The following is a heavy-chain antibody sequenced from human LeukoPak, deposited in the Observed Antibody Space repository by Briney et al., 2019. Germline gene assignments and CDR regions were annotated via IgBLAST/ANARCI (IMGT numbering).Heavy chain of an antibody. Sequence: PGGSLRLSCAASGFTFSSYWMSWVRQAPGKGLEWVANIKQDGSEKYYVDSVKGRFTISRDNAKNSLYLQMNSLRAEDTAVYYCARVKDYYGSGRNRYYFDYWGQGTLVTVSS. CDR2: IKQDGSEK. V-gene: IGHV3-7*03. D-gene: IGHD3-10*01. CDR3: ARVKDYYGSGRNRYYFDY. J-gene: IGHJ4*02. CDR1: GFTFSSYW.